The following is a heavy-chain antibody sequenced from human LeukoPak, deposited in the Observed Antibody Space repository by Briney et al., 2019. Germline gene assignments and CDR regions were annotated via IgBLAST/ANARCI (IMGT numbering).Heavy chain of an antibody. J-gene: IGHJ4*02. Sequence: ASVKVSCKASGYTFTSYDINWVRQATGQGLEWMGWMNPNSGNTGYAQKFQGRVTMTRNTSISTAYMELSSLRSDDTAVYYCASGGNSYYYDSSGYYYLLDYWGQGTLVTVSS. V-gene: IGHV1-8*01. CDR1: GYTFTSYD. CDR3: ASGGNSYYYDSSGYYYLLDY. D-gene: IGHD3-22*01. CDR2: MNPNSGNT.